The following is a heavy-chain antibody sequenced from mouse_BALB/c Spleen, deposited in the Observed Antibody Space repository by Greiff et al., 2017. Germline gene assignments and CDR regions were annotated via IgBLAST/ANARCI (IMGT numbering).Heavy chain of an antibody. V-gene: IGHV14-3*02. CDR2: IDPANGNT. D-gene: IGHD2-4*01. J-gene: IGHJ4*01. Sequence: VQLQQSGAELVKPGASVKLSCTASGFNIKDTYMHWVKQRPEQGLEWIGRIDPANGNTKYDPKFQGKATITADTSSNTAYLQLSSLTSEDTAVYYCASLDYGAMDYLGQGTSVTVSS. CDR1: GFNIKDTY. CDR3: ASLDYGAMDY.